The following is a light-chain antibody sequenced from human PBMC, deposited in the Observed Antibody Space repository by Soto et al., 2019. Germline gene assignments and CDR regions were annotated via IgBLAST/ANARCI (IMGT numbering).Light chain of an antibody. J-gene: IGLJ2*01. V-gene: IGLV1-47*01. CDR1: SSNIGSNY. Sequence: QSVLTQPPSASGTPGQRVTISCSGSSSNIGSNYVYWYQQLPGTAPKLLIYRNNQRPSGFPDRFSGSKSGTSASLAISGLRSEDEADYYCEAWDDSLSGWVVFGGGTKVTVL. CDR3: EAWDDSLSGWVV. CDR2: RNN.